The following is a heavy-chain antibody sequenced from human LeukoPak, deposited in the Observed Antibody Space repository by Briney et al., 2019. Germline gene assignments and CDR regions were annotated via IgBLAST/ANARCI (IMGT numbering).Heavy chain of an antibody. V-gene: IGHV4-59*08. CDR2: IYYSGST. CDR3: ARLATAGYLNC. CDR1: GGSISSYY. D-gene: IGHD6-19*01. Sequence: PSETLSLTCTVSGGSISSYYWSWLRQPPGEGLEWIGYIYYSGSTKYIPSLKSRVTISVDTSKNQFSLELSSVTAADTAVYYCARLATAGYLNCWGQGTLVTVSS. J-gene: IGHJ4*02.